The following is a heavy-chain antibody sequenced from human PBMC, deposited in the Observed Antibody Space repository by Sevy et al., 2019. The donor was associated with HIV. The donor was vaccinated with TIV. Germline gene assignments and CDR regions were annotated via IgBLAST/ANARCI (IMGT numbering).Heavy chain of an antibody. CDR2: IYYGWST. V-gene: IGHV4-39*01. D-gene: IGHD6-19*01. CDR1: DVSISSGTNY. CDR3: ARQRGGWYEYDASDV. J-gene: IGHJ3*01. Sequence: SETLSLTCTVSDVSISSGTNYWGWIRQPPGKGLEWIGSIYYGWSTYYYPSLKSRVTVSADTSTNQFSLKLTSVTVADTAVYYCARQRGGWYEYDASDVWGQGTMVTVSS.